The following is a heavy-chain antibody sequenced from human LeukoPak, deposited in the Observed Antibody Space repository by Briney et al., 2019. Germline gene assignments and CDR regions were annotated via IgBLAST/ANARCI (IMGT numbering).Heavy chain of an antibody. CDR2: IYDSGST. V-gene: IGHV4-39*07. CDR3: ARDKMDYDFWSGYSGVAFDI. CDR1: GGSIRSSYYY. Sequence: SETLSLTCTVSGGSIRSSYYYWGWIRQPPGKGLEWIGSIYDSGSTYYNPSLKSRVTISVDTSKNQFSLKLSSVTAADTAVYYCARDKMDYDFWSGYSGVAFDIWGQGTMVTVSS. J-gene: IGHJ3*02. D-gene: IGHD3-3*01.